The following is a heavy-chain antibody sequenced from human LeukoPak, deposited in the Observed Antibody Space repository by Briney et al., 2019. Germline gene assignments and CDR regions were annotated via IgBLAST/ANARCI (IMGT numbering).Heavy chain of an antibody. CDR3: ARAQAYYDILTGYYTLDY. D-gene: IGHD3-9*01. CDR2: ISAYNGNT. Sequence: GASVKVSCKASGYTFTSYGISWVRQAPGQGLEWMGWISAYNGNTNYAQKLQGRVTMTTDTSTSTAYMELRSLRSDDTAVYYCARAQAYYDILTGYYTLDYWGQGTLVTVSS. V-gene: IGHV1-18*01. J-gene: IGHJ4*02. CDR1: GYTFTSYG.